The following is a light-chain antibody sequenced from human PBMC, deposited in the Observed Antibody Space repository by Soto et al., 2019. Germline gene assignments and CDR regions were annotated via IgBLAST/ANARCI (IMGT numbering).Light chain of an antibody. V-gene: IGKV3-20*01. J-gene: IGKJ1*01. Sequence: EIVLTRSPGTLSLSPGERTTLSCRASQSISSSYLAWYQQKPGQAPRLLVYGASSRATGIPDRFSGSGSGTDFTLTISRLEPEDFALYYCQQYSSTFWTLGPGTKVDIK. CDR1: QSISSSY. CDR3: QQYSSTFWT. CDR2: GAS.